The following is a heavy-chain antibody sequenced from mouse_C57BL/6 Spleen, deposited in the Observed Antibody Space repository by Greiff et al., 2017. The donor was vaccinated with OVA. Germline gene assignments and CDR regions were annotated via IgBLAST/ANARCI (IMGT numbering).Heavy chain of an antibody. CDR3: ARFTSYYDYDEAWFAY. V-gene: IGHV5-17*01. CDR1: GFTFSDYG. J-gene: IGHJ3*01. Sequence: EVQLVESGGGLVKPGGSLKLSCAASGFTFSDYGMHWVRQAPEKGLEWVAYISSGSSTIYYADTVKGRFTISRDNAKNTLFLQMTILRSEDTAMYYCARFTSYYDYDEAWFAYWGQGTLVTVSA. CDR2: ISSGSSTI. D-gene: IGHD2-4*01.